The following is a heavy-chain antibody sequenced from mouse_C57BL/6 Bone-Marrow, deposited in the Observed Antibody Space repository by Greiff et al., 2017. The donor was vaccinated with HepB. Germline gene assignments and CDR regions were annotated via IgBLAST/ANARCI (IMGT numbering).Heavy chain of an antibody. CDR2: IDPETGGT. D-gene: IGHD4-1*01. V-gene: IGHV1-15*01. Sequence: QVQLKESGAELVRPGASVTLSCKASGYTFTDYEMHWVKQTPVHGLEWIGAIDPETGGTAYNQKFKGKAILTADKSSSTAYMELRSLTSEDSAVYYCTRWGYWGYFDYWGQGTTLTVSS. CDR1: GYTFTDYE. CDR3: TRWGYWGYFDY. J-gene: IGHJ2*01.